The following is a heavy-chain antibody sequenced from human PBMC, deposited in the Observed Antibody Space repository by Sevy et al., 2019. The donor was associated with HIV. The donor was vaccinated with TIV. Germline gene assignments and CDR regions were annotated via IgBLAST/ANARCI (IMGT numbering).Heavy chain of an antibody. J-gene: IGHJ4*01. CDR3: TRSQAHFDY. CDR2: INSGSTTI. V-gene: IGHV3-48*02. Sequence: GGSLRLSCAASGFTFSIYSMNWVRQAPGKGLEWLSYINSGSTTIHYADSVKGRFTISRDDAKNSLYLQMNSLTDEDTAVYYCTRSQAHFDYWGHGTLVTVSS. CDR1: GFTFSIYS.